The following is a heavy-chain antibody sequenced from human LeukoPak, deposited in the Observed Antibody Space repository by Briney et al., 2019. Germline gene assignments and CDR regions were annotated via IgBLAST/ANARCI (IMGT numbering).Heavy chain of an antibody. CDR3: ARHRGPHVPMSYYYYMDV. CDR1: GYRFTNYW. D-gene: IGHD3-10*01. V-gene: IGHV5-51*01. CDR2: IYPGDSDT. Sequence: GESLKISCKTSGYRFTNYWIGWVRKMPGKGLEWMGIIYPGDSDTRYSPSFQGQVTISADKSISTAYLQWSSLKASDTAMYYCARHRGPHVPMSYYYYMDVWGKGTTVTVSS. J-gene: IGHJ6*03.